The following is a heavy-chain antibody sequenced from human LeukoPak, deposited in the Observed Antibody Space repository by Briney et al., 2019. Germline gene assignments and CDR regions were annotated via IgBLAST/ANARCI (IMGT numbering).Heavy chain of an antibody. V-gene: IGHV4-34*01. J-gene: IGHJ6*03. Sequence: SETLSLTCAVYGGSFSGYYWSWIRQPPGKGLEWIGEINHSGSTNYNPSLKSRVTISVDTAKNQFSLKLSSVTAADTAVYYCARGKILYSTYYYGSGSPNRRAYMDVWDKGTTVTVSS. CDR1: GGSFSGYY. CDR2: INHSGST. D-gene: IGHD3-10*01. CDR3: ARGKILYSTYYYGSGSPNRRAYMDV.